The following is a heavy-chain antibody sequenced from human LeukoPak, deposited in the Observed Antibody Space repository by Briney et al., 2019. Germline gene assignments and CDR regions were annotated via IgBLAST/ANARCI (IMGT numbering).Heavy chain of an antibody. J-gene: IGHJ4*02. CDR1: GFTFSSYG. CDR3: AKGYLDTGFDY. D-gene: IGHD5-18*01. CDR2: ISGSGGST. Sequence: GGTLRLSCAASGFTFSSYGMSWVRQAPGKGLEWVSAISGSGGSTYYADSVKGRFTISRDNSKNTLYLQMNSLRAEDTAVYYCAKGYLDTGFDYWGQGTLVTVSS. V-gene: IGHV3-23*01.